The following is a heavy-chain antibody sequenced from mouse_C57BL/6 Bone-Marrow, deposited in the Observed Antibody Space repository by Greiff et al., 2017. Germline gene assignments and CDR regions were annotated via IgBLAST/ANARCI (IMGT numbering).Heavy chain of an antibody. CDR1: GFTFSSYG. D-gene: IGHD1-1*01. CDR3: ARPYGSSYAWYFDV. Sequence: EVKLMESGGDLVKPGGSLKLSCAASGFTFSSYGMSWVRQTPDKRLEWVATISSGGSYTYYPDSVKGRFTISRDNAKNTLYLQMSSLKSEDTAMYYCARPYGSSYAWYFDVWGTGTTVTVSS. V-gene: IGHV5-6*01. CDR2: ISSGGSYT. J-gene: IGHJ1*03.